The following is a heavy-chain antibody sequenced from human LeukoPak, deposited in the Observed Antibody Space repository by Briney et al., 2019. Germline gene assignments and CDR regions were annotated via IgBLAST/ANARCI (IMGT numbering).Heavy chain of an antibody. Sequence: GGSLRLSCAAPGFTLSSYAMSWVRQAPGKGLKWVSAISGSGGSTYYADSVKGRFTISRDNSKNTLYLQMNSLRAEDTAVYYCAKKKGPRGDGDPIDYWGQGTLVTVSS. CDR2: ISGSGGST. CDR1: GFTLSSYA. CDR3: AKKKGPRGDGDPIDY. D-gene: IGHD4-17*01. J-gene: IGHJ4*02. V-gene: IGHV3-23*01.